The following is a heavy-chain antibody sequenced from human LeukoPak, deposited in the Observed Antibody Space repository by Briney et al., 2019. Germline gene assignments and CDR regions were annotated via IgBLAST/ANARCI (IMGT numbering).Heavy chain of an antibody. CDR2: ISYDGSNK. D-gene: IGHD2-2*01. CDR1: GFTFSSYA. Sequence: GGSLRLSCAASGFTFSSYAMHWVRQAPGKGLEWVAVISYDGSNKYYADSVKGRFTISRDNSKNTLYLQMNSLRAEDTAVYYCAGAPDIVVVPAALNYYYYCGMDVWGQGTTVTVSS. CDR3: AGAPDIVVVPAALNYYYYCGMDV. V-gene: IGHV3-30-3*01. J-gene: IGHJ6*02.